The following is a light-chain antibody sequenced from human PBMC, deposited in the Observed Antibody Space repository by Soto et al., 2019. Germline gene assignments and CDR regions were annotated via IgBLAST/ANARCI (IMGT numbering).Light chain of an antibody. CDR3: QQLNIYPLT. CDR1: QGISSY. CDR2: AAS. Sequence: IQLTQSPSSLSASVGDRVTITCRATQGISSYLAWYQQKPGKAPKLLIYAASTLQPGVPSRFSGSGSVTDFTLTISSFEPEDFETYCYQQLNIYPLTFGGGTKVDIK. V-gene: IGKV1-9*01. J-gene: IGKJ4*01.